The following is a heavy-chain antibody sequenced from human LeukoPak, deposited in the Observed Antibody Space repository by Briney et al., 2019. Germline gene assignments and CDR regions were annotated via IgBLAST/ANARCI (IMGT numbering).Heavy chain of an antibody. V-gene: IGHV3-7*01. CDR2: INQGGSEK. J-gene: IGHJ4*02. D-gene: IGHD2-2*01. CDR1: GFTFSSYW. Sequence: PGGSLRLSCAASGFTFSSYWMSWVRQAPEKGLEWVANINQGGSEKYYVDPVRGRSTISRDNAKNSLYLRMNSLRADDTAVYYCARDVTALDSWGQGTLVTVSS. CDR3: ARDVTALDS.